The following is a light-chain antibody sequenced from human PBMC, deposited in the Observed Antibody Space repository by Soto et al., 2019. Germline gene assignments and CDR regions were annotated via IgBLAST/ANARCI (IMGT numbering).Light chain of an antibody. V-gene: IGKV1-39*01. J-gene: IGKJ4*01. CDR3: QQSDSIPT. CDR1: RSISTF. CDR2: DAS. Sequence: DIQMTQSPSSLSASVGDRVNITCRASRSISTFLNWYQHKPGTAPKLLIYDASRLQSGVPSRVSGSASGTDFTLTIGSLRTEDVATYYCQQSDSIPTFGGGTKVEI.